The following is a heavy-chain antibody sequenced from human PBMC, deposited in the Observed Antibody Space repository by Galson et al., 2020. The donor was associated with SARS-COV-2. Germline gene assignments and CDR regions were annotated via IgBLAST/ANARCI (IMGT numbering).Heavy chain of an antibody. CDR2: INHDGSLT. V-gene: IGHV3-74*01. CDR3: SRDPPGYIWDSFDY. D-gene: IGHD1-1*01. Sequence: GGSMRLSCTASGFTFNTHWMHWVRQAPGEGLVWVSMINHDGSLTSIADSLRGRFTISRDNAKNTVFLQMNSLGAEDTAVYYCSRDPPGYIWDSFDYWGQGTQVTFSS. CDR1: GFTFNTHW. J-gene: IGHJ4*02.